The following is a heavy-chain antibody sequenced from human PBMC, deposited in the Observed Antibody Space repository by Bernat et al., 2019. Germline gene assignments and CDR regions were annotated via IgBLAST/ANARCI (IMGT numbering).Heavy chain of an antibody. J-gene: IGHJ6*02. V-gene: IGHV4-39*07. CDR1: GGSISSSSYY. D-gene: IGHD6-19*01. CDR2: IYYSGST. Sequence: QLQLQESGPGLVKPSETLSLTCTVSGGSISSSSYYWGWIRQPPGKGLEWIVSIYYSGSTNYNPSLKSRFTISVDTSKNQFSLKLSSVTAADTAVYYCARVSPYSSGWPYYGMDVWGQGTMVTVSS. CDR3: ARVSPYSSGWPYYGMDV.